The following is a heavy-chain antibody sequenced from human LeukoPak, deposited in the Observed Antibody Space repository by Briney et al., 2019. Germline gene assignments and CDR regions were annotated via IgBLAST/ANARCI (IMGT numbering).Heavy chain of an antibody. CDR3: AKDRRPLRYFDWSDY. Sequence: GGSLRLSCAASGFTFSSYSMNWVRQAPGKGLEWVSSISSSSSYIYYADSVKGRFTISRDNSKNTLYLQMNSLRVEDTAVYYCAKDRRPLRYFDWSDYWGQGTLVTVSS. CDR1: GFTFSSYS. J-gene: IGHJ4*02. V-gene: IGHV3-21*04. D-gene: IGHD3-9*01. CDR2: ISSSSSYI.